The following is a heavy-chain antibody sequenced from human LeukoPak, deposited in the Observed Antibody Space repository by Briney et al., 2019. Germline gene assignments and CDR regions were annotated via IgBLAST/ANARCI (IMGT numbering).Heavy chain of an antibody. Sequence: SETLSLTCAVNGGSFSGYYWSWIRQPPGKGLEWIGEINHSGSTNYNPSLKSRVTISVDTSKNQFSLKLSSVTAADTAVYYCATEQDSSGYRYPLGYWGQGTLVTVSS. CDR1: GGSFSGYY. D-gene: IGHD3-22*01. CDR3: ATEQDSSGYRYPLGY. CDR2: INHSGST. V-gene: IGHV4-34*01. J-gene: IGHJ4*02.